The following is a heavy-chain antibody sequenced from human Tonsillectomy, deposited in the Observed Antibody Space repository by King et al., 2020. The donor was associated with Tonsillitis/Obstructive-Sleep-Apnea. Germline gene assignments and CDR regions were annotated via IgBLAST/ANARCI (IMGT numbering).Heavy chain of an antibody. CDR3: ARHPGYSSSWYADYYYYMDV. Sequence: VQLQQWGAGLLKPSETLSLTCAVYGGSFSGYYWSWIRQPPGKGLEWIWEINHSVSTNYNPSLKSRVTISVDTSKNQFSLKLSSVTAADTAVYYCARHPGYSSSWYADYYYYMDVWGKGTTVTVSS. CDR1: GGSFSGYY. CDR2: INHSVST. D-gene: IGHD6-13*01. V-gene: IGHV4-34*01. J-gene: IGHJ6*03.